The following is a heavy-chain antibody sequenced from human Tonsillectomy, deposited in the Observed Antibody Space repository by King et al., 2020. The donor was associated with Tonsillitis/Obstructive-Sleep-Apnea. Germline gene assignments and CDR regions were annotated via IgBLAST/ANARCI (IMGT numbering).Heavy chain of an antibody. CDR2: SVVGSGNT. J-gene: IGHJ3*02. V-gene: IGHV1-58*02. CDR1: GFTFTSPA. D-gene: IGHD1-26*01. CDR3: AAMGYSGSYMTAFDI. Sequence: QLVQSGPEVKKPGTSVKVSCKASGFTFTSPAMQWVRQARGQRLEWIGWSVVGSGNTNYAQKFQERVTITRGMSTSPAYMELSSLSSEDQAVYYCAAMGYSGSYMTAFDIWGQGTMVTVSS.